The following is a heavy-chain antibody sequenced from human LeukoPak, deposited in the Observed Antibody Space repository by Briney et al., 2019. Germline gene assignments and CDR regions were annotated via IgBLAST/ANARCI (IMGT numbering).Heavy chain of an antibody. CDR1: GFTFSSYG. J-gene: IGHJ4*02. Sequence: QPGGSLRLSCAASGFTFSSYGMHWVRQAPGKGLEWVAVISYDGSNKYYADSVKGRFTISRDNSKNTLYLQMNSLRAEDTAVYYCAKNGYYYDSSGYHMGWYFDYWGQGTLVTVSS. V-gene: IGHV3-30*18. CDR3: AKNGYYYDSSGYHMGWYFDY. D-gene: IGHD3-22*01. CDR2: ISYDGSNK.